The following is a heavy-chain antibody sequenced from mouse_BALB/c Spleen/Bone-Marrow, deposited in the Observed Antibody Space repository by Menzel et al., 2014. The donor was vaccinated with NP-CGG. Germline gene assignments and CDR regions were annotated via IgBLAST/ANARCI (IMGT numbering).Heavy chain of an antibody. CDR2: ISGGSSSI. J-gene: IGHJ4*01. CDR3: SRGKDYDGYAMDY. Sequence: EVQRVESGGGLVQPGGSRKLSCAASGFTFSNFGMLWVRQAPEKGLEWVAYISGGSSSIYYGDTVEGRFTISRDNPKNTLFLQMTSLRSEDTAMYFCSRGKDYDGYAMDYWGQGTSITVSS. V-gene: IGHV5-17*02. CDR1: GFTFSNFG. D-gene: IGHD2-4*01.